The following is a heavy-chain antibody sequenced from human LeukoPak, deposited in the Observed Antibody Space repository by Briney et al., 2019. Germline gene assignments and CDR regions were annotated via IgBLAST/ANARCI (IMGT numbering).Heavy chain of an antibody. V-gene: IGHV1-18*01. CDR3: AREADYDYVCGSYRLTPKFDY. CDR2: ISAYNGNT. D-gene: IGHD3-16*02. Sequence: GASVKVSCKASGYSFTSYGISWVRQAPGQGLEWMGWISAYNGNTNYAQKLQGRVTMTTDTSTSTAYMELRSLRSDDPAVYYCAREADYDYVCGSYRLTPKFDYWGQGTLVTVSS. CDR1: GYSFTSYG. J-gene: IGHJ4*02.